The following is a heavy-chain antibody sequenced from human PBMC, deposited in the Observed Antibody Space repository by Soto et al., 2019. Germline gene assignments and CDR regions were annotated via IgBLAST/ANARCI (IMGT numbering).Heavy chain of an antibody. CDR1: GFTFRDYY. J-gene: IGHJ4*02. CDR3: ARVRGYYDSSGFDY. CDR2: ISGGGGSTI. Sequence: GGSLRLSCAASGFTFRDYYMSWIRQAPGKGLEWVSYISGGGGSTIQYADSVKGRFTISRDNAKNSLYLQMNSLRVADTAVYYCARVRGYYDSSGFDYWGQGTPVTVSS. V-gene: IGHV3-11*01. D-gene: IGHD3-22*01.